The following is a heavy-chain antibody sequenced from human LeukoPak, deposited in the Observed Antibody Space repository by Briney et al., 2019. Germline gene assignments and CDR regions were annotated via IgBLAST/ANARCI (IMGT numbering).Heavy chain of an antibody. J-gene: IGHJ3*02. CDR1: GFTVSSNY. D-gene: IGHD4-17*01. V-gene: IGHV3-66*01. CDR2: IYSGGST. CDR3: AREGYGDLAFDI. Sequence: GGSLRLSCAASGFTVSSNYMSWVRQAPGKGLEWVSVIYSGGSTYYADSVKGTFTISRDNSKNTLYLQMNSLRAEDTAVYYCAREGYGDLAFDIWGQGTMVTVSS.